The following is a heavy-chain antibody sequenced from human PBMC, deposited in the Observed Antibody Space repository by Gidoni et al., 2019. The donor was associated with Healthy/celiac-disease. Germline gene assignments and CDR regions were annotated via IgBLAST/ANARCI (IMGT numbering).Heavy chain of an antibody. CDR1: AGTFGSYR. J-gene: IGHJ4*02. D-gene: IGHD6-6*01. CDR2: ISGYSSYI. CDR3: ARDMGIAARPCGGTEVFDY. V-gene: IGHV3-21*06. Sequence: EVQLLESGGGLVKPGGSVRLSCAASAGTFGSYRMHWFRQATGQGVEGVIFISGYSSYIYYAAPMKGRFTISRDNAQNSLSLLMSSLRAEDTAMYYGARDMGIAARPCGGTEVFDYWGQGTLVTVSS.